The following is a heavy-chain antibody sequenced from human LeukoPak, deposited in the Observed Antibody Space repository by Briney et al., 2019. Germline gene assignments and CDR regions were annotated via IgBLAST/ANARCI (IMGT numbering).Heavy chain of an antibody. J-gene: IGHJ4*02. CDR3: ARDLPIDTAMVESNGFDY. Sequence: GGSLRLSCAASGFTFSSYWMSWVRQAPGKGLEWVANIKQDGSEKYYVDSVKGRFTISRDNAKNSLYLQMNSLRAEDAAVYYCARDLPIDTAMVESNGFDYWGQGTLVTVSS. CDR1: GFTFSSYW. D-gene: IGHD5-18*01. V-gene: IGHV3-7*01. CDR2: IKQDGSEK.